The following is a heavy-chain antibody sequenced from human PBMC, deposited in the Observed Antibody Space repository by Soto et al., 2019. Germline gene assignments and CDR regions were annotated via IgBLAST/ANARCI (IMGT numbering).Heavy chain of an antibody. CDR3: ARLTSKLYAASHGRSKWLDP. CDR1: GGSFGAYY. Sequence: SETLSLTCAVYGGSFGAYYWSWIRQPPGKGLEWIGEINNSGSTNYNPSLKSRLTMSIDTSKGQFSLKMSSVTAADTGVYYCARLTSKLYAASHGRSKWLDPWGPGTLVTVSS. D-gene: IGHD3-10*01. CDR2: INNSGST. V-gene: IGHV4-34*01. J-gene: IGHJ5*02.